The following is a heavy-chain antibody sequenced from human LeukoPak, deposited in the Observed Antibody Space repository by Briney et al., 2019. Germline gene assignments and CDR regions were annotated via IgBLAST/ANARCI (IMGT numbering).Heavy chain of an antibody. CDR3: ARGSGTDYPLYFDY. Sequence: RGSLRLSCAASGFTFSSYSMHWVRQAPGKGLEYVSAISSNGGSTYYANSVKGRFTISRDNSKNTLYLQMGSLRAEDMAVYYCARGSGTDYPLYFDYWGQGTLVTVSS. D-gene: IGHD1-26*01. CDR1: GFTFSSYS. J-gene: IGHJ4*02. V-gene: IGHV3-64*01. CDR2: ISSNGGST.